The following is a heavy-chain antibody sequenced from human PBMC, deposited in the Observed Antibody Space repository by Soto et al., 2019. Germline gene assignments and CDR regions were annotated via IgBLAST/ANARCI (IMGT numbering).Heavy chain of an antibody. CDR1: GGSISSGGYY. CDR3: ASNEYSSSAGAFDI. V-gene: IGHV4-31*03. CDR2: IYYSGST. J-gene: IGHJ3*02. D-gene: IGHD6-6*01. Sequence: SETPSLTCTVSGGSISSGGYYWSWIRQHPGKGLEWIGYIYYSGSTYYNPSLKSRVTISVDTSKNQFSLKLSSVTAADTAVYYCASNEYSSSAGAFDIWGQGTMVTVSS.